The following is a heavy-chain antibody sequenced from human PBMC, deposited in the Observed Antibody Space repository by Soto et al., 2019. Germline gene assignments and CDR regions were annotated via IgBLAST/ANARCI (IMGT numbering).Heavy chain of an antibody. J-gene: IGHJ4*02. CDR2: IYHGDSDS. Sequence: GESLKISRTGSGYCFTSHCISWLRQMPGKGLEWMAIIYHGDSDSRYSPSFECEVTISADESISTAYLWWSSLKASDTAMYYCARRDSSGDYSDYWGQGT. V-gene: IGHV5-51*01. CDR1: GYCFTSHC. CDR3: ARRDSSGDYSDY. D-gene: IGHD3-22*01.